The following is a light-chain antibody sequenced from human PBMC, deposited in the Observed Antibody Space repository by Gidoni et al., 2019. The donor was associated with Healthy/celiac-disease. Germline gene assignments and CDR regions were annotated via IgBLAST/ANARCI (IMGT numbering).Light chain of an antibody. V-gene: IGKV3-20*01. CDR2: GAS. CDR3: QQYGSTPYT. J-gene: IGKJ2*01. Sequence: EIGLTQSPGTLSLPPGERATLSCRASQSVSSSYLAWYQQKPGQAPRLLIYGASSRATGIPDRFSGSGSGTDFTLTISRLEPEDFAVYYCQQYGSTPYTFGQGTKLEIK. CDR1: QSVSSSY.